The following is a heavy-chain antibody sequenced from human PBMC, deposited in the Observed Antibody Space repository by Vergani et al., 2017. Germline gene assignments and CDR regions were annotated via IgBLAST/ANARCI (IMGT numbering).Heavy chain of an antibody. CDR1: GGSISSGGYY. V-gene: IGHV4-31*03. CDR2: IYYSGST. D-gene: IGHD3-10*01. J-gene: IGHJ4*02. CDR3: ARGTYYYGSGSYYNVTFDY. Sequence: QVQLQESGPGLVKPSQTLSLTCTVSGGSISSGGYYWSWIRQHPGKGLEWIGYIYYSGSTYYNPSLKSRVTISVDTSKNQFSLKLSSVTAADTAVYYCARGTYYYGSGSYYNVTFDYWGQGTLVTVSS.